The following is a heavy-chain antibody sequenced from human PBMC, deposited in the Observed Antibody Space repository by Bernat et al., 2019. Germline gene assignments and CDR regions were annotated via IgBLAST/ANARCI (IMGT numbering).Heavy chain of an antibody. V-gene: IGHV3-30-3*01. CDR1: GFTFSSYA. CDR2: ISYDGSNK. Sequence: QVQLVESGGGVVQPGRSLRLSCAASGFTFSSYAMHWVRQAPGKGLEWVAVISYDGSNKYYADSVKGRFTISRDNSKNTLYLQMNSLGAEDTAVYYCAREGAVAGVYYFDYWGQGTLVTVSS. CDR3: AREGAVAGVYYFDY. J-gene: IGHJ4*02. D-gene: IGHD6-19*01.